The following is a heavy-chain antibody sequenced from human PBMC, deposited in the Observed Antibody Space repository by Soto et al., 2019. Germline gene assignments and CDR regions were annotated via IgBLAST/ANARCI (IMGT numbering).Heavy chain of an antibody. CDR3: ARGKDRVFDP. CDR1: GGSISSYY. Sequence: KTSETLSLTCTVSGGSISSYYWSWIRQPPGKGLEWIGYIYYSGSTNYNPSLKSRVTISVDTSKNQFSLKLSSVTAADTAVYYRARGKDRVFDPWGQGTLVTVSS. CDR2: IYYSGST. D-gene: IGHD2-15*01. J-gene: IGHJ5*02. V-gene: IGHV4-59*01.